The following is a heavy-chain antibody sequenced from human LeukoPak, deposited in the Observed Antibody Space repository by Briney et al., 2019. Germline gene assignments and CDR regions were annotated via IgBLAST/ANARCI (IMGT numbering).Heavy chain of an antibody. CDR1: GYSFTGHY. Sequence: ASVKVSCKASGYSFTGHYMHWVRQAPGQGLEWMGWINPKSGGTNYAQKFQGRVTMTRDTSISTAYMEVSRLRSDDTAVYYCARSWSGRFGELHYWGQGTLVTVSS. D-gene: IGHD3-16*01. J-gene: IGHJ4*02. V-gene: IGHV1-2*02. CDR2: INPKSGGT. CDR3: ARSWSGRFGELHY.